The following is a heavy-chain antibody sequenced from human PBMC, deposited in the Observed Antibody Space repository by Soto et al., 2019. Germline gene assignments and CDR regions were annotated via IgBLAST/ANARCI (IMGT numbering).Heavy chain of an antibody. D-gene: IGHD5-12*01. CDR3: ARGFQRGPYYYYYYGMDV. CDR1: GGSFSGYY. Sequence: ETLSLTCAVYGGSFSGYYWSWIRQPPGKGLEWIGEINHSGSTNYNPSLKSRVTISVDTSKNQFSLKLSSVTAADTAVYYCARGFQRGPYYYYYYGMDVWGQGTTVTVSS. CDR2: INHSGST. V-gene: IGHV4-34*01. J-gene: IGHJ6*02.